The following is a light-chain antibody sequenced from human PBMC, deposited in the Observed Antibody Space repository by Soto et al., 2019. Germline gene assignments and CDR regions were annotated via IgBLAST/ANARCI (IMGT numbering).Light chain of an antibody. CDR3: QQYNSYPWT. J-gene: IGKJ1*01. V-gene: IGKV1-5*01. CDR1: QSIGNW. CDR2: DAS. Sequence: DIQMTQSPSTLSASVGDRVTITCGASQSIGNWLAWYQQKPGKAPKLLIFDASTLESGVPSRFSGSESGTEFTLTINSLQPDDFATYYCQQYNSYPWTFGQGTKVDIK.